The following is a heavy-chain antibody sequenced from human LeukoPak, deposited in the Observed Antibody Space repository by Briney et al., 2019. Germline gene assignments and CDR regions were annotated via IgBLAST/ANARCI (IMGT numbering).Heavy chain of an antibody. CDR2: IDPSDSYT. D-gene: IGHD4-17*01. Sequence: GESLKISCKGSGYSFTSYWITWVRQMPGKGLEWMGRIDPSDSYTNYSPSFQGHVTISADKSISTAYLQWSSLNASDTAMYYCAARARDYGDFDFDYWGQGTLVTVSS. CDR3: AARARDYGDFDFDY. J-gene: IGHJ4*02. CDR1: GYSFTSYW. V-gene: IGHV5-10-1*01.